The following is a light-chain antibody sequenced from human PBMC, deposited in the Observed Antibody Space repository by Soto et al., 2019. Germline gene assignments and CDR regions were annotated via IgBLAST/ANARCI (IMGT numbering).Light chain of an antibody. V-gene: IGKV3-11*01. CDR1: QSVSSY. J-gene: IGKJ4*01. Sequence: EIVLTQSPATLSLSPGERATLSCRASQSVSSYLAWYQQKPGQAPRLLIYDASNRATGIPARFSGSGSGTDFTLTISSPEPEDFAVYYCQQRTLLTFGGGTKVEI. CDR3: QQRTLLT. CDR2: DAS.